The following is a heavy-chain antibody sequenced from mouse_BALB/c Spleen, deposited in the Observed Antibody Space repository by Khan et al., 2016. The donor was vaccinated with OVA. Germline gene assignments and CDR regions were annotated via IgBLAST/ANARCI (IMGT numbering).Heavy chain of an antibody. CDR3: TRGGCCGKSFFAY. Sequence: LQQPGSALVRPGASVKLSCRASGYTFTSYWMNWVKQRHGQGLEWIGNIYPGSDSTNYAEKFKSKGTLTVDTSSSTAYIHLSSLTSEDSAVYYCTRGGCCGKSFFAYWGQGTLVTVSA. J-gene: IGHJ3*01. V-gene: IGHV1S22*01. CDR1: GYTFTSYW. D-gene: IGHD1-1*02. CDR2: IYPGSDST.